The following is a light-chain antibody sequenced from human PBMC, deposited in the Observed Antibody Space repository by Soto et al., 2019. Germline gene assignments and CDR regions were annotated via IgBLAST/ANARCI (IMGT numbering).Light chain of an antibody. CDR3: QQRYNWPVT. V-gene: IGKV3-11*01. Sequence: EIVLTQSPATLSLSPGERATLSCRASQSVSSYLVWYQQKPGQAPRLLIYDASTRATGIPARFSGSGSGTDFTPPISSLEPQDFAVYYCQQRYNWPVTFGQGTRLEIK. CDR2: DAS. J-gene: IGKJ5*01. CDR1: QSVSSY.